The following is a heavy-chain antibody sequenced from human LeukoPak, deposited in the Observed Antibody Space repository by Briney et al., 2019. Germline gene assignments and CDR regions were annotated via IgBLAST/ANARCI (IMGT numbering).Heavy chain of an antibody. J-gene: IGHJ4*02. V-gene: IGHV1-69*04. CDR3: ASPLRYFDWHLDY. CDR2: IIPILGIA. Sequence: SVKVSCKASGGTFSSYAISWVRQAPGQGLEWMGRIIPILGIANYAQKFQGRVTVTADKSTSTAYMELSSLRSEDTAVYYCASPLRYFDWHLDYWGQGALVTVSS. CDR1: GGTFSSYA. D-gene: IGHD3-9*01.